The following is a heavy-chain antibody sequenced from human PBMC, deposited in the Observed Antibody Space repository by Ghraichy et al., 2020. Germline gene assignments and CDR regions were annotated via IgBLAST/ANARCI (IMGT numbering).Heavy chain of an antibody. J-gene: IGHJ2*01. CDR2: IYWDDDK. Sequence: SGPTLVKPTQTLTLTCTFSGFSLSTSGVGVGWIRQPPGKALEWLALIYWDDDKRYSPSLESRLTVTKDTSKKQVVLTMTNMDPVDTATYYCAHAYRDGSSWADWYFDLWGRGTLVTVSS. CDR1: GFSLSTSGVG. V-gene: IGHV2-5*02. D-gene: IGHD6-13*01. CDR3: AHAYRDGSSWADWYFDL.